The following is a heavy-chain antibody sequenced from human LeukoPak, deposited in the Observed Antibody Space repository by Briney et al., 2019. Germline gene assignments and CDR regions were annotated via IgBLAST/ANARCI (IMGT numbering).Heavy chain of an antibody. Sequence: GGSLRLSCAASGFTFSSYSMNWVRQAPGKGLEWVSSISSSSTDIYYADSVEGRFTVSRDEAKNSLYLQMNSLRVEDTAVYYCARENGHDAFDIWGQGTMVTVSS. J-gene: IGHJ3*02. CDR3: ARENGHDAFDI. CDR1: GFTFSSYS. CDR2: ISSSSTDI. V-gene: IGHV3-21*01. D-gene: IGHD1-1*01.